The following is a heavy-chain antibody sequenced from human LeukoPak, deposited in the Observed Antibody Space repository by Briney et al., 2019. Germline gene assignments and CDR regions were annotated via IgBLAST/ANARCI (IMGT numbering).Heavy chain of an antibody. CDR1: GFTFDDYA. D-gene: IGHD2/OR15-2a*01. V-gene: IGHV3-9*01. Sequence: GRSLRLSCAGSGFTFDDYAMHWVRQTPGKGLEWVSGISWNSGNIAYADFVGGRFTISGDNAKNSLSLQMNSLSDEDTAVYYCAKDAYGGATFFYYMDVWGKGTTVTVSS. CDR3: AKDAYGGATFFYYMDV. J-gene: IGHJ6*03. CDR2: ISWNSGNI.